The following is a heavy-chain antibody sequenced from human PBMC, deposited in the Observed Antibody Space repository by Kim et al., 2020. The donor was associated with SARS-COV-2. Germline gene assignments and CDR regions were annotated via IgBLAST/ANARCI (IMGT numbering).Heavy chain of an antibody. CDR3: ARDRYDSSGYSYGMDV. Sequence: GGSLILSCAASGFTFSSYAMHWVRQAPGKGLEWVAVISYDGSNKYYADSVKGRFTISRDNSKNTLYLQMNSLRAEDTAVYYCARDRYDSSGYSYGMDVWGQGTTVTVSS. CDR2: ISYDGSNK. D-gene: IGHD3-22*01. V-gene: IGHV3-30*04. J-gene: IGHJ6*02. CDR1: GFTFSSYA.